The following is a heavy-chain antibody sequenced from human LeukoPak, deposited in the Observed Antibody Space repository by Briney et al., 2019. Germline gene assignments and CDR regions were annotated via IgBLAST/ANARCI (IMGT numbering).Heavy chain of an antibody. J-gene: IGHJ4*02. V-gene: IGHV3-64D*06. CDR2: ISSNGGST. Sequence: GGSLRLSCSASGITLSSYDMDWVRQAPGKGLEYVSGISSNGGSTNYADSVKGRFTISRDNSKNTLYLQMSSLRAEDTAVYYCARGNSSWPFDYWGQGTLVTVSS. D-gene: IGHD6-13*01. CDR3: ARGNSSWPFDY. CDR1: GITLSSYD.